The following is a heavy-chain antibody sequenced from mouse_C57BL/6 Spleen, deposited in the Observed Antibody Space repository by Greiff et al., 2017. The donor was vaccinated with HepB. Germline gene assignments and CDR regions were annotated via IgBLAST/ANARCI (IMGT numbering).Heavy chain of an antibody. CDR2: IRNKANGYTT. Sequence: EVQVVESGGGLVQPGGSLSLSCAASGFTFTDYYMSWVRQPPGKALEWLGFIRNKANGYTTEYSASVKGRFTISRDNSQSILYLQMNALRAEDSATYYCARLYYYGSSPLFDYWGQGTTLTVSS. CDR1: GFTFTDYY. J-gene: IGHJ2*01. V-gene: IGHV7-3*01. CDR3: ARLYYYGSSPLFDY. D-gene: IGHD1-1*01.